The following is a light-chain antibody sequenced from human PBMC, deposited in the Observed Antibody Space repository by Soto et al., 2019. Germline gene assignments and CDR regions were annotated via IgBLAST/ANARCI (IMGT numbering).Light chain of an antibody. V-gene: IGLV1-40*01. CDR1: NSNIGAGYD. J-gene: IGLJ1*01. Sequence: QSALTQPPSVSGAPGQRVTISCTGSNSNIGAGYDVHWYQQLPGTAPKLLIYGNSNRPSGVPDRFSGSKSGTSASLAITGLQAEDEADYYCQSYDSSLSADYVFGTGTKVTVL. CDR3: QSYDSSLSADYV. CDR2: GNS.